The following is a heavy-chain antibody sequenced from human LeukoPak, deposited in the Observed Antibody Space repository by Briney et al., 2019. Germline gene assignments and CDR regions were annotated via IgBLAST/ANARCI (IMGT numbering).Heavy chain of an antibody. CDR3: AREGCGGDCSTHWFDP. V-gene: IGHV1-69*06. D-gene: IGHD2-21*02. Sequence: ASVKVSCKASGGTFSSYAISWVRQAPGQGLEWMGGIIPIFGTANYAQKFQGRVTITADKSTSTAYMELSSLRSEDTAVYYCAREGCGGDCSTHWFDPWGQGTLVTVSS. CDR1: GGTFSSYA. J-gene: IGHJ5*02. CDR2: IIPIFGTA.